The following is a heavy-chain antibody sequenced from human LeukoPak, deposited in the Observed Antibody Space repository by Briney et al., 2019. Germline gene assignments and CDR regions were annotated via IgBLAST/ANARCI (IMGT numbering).Heavy chain of an antibody. J-gene: IGHJ5*02. CDR3: ARDRGYCSSTSCLNWFDP. Sequence: GGSLRLSCAASGFTFSSYAMHWVRQAPGKGLEWVAVISYDGSNKYYADSVKSRFTISRDNSKNTLYLQMNSLRAEDTAVYYCARDRGYCSSTSCLNWFDPWGQGTLVTVSS. CDR2: ISYDGSNK. V-gene: IGHV3-30-3*01. D-gene: IGHD2-2*01. CDR1: GFTFSSYA.